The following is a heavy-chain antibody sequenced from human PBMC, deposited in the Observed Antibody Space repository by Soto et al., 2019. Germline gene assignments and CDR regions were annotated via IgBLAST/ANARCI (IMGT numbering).Heavy chain of an antibody. Sequence: QVQLVQSGAEVKKPGAAVKVSCKASGYTFTSYGISWVRQAPGQGREWMGGISAYNGNTNYAQKLQGRVTMTTDPSTSTAYMELRSLRSDDTAVYYCARGVRITIFGVVSWAPGSFDYWGQGTLVTVSS. V-gene: IGHV1-18*01. D-gene: IGHD3-3*01. CDR1: GYTFTSYG. CDR3: ARGVRITIFGVVSWAPGSFDY. J-gene: IGHJ4*02. CDR2: ISAYNGNT.